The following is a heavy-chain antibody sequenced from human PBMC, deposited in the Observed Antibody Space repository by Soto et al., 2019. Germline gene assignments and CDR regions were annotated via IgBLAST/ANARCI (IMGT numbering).Heavy chain of an antibody. J-gene: IGHJ4*02. CDR3: ATLLSIAAAGMDDY. CDR2: IWYDGSNK. CDR1: GFTFSSYG. D-gene: IGHD6-13*01. Sequence: PGGSLRLSCAASGFTFSSYGMHWVRQAPGKGLEWVAVIWYDGSNKYYADSVKGRFTISRDNSKNTLYLQMNSLRAEDTAVYYCATLLSIAAAGMDDYWGQGTLVTVSS. V-gene: IGHV3-33*01.